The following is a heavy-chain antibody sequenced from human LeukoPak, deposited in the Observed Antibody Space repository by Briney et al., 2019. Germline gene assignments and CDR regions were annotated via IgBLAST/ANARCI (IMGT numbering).Heavy chain of an antibody. D-gene: IGHD6-6*01. CDR3: ARGRSIAARPGYFQH. CDR1: GYTFTNYF. J-gene: IGHJ1*01. V-gene: IGHV1-46*01. CDR2: INPSAGST. Sequence: ASVKVSCKASGYTFTNYFMHWVRQAPGQGLEWMGIINPSAGSTTYAQKFQGRVTMTRDTSTSTVYMELSSLRSEDTAVYYCARGRSIAARPGYFQHWGQGTLVTVSS.